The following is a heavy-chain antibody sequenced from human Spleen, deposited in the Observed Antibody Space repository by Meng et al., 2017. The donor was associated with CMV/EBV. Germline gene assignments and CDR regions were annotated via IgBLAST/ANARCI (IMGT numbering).Heavy chain of an antibody. J-gene: IGHJ6*02. D-gene: IGHD6-19*01. CDR2: ISGSGGST. V-gene: IGHV3-23*01. CDR1: YA. CDR3: AKDLYSSGWYMGIHYYYYGMDV. Sequence: YAMSWVRQAPGKGLEWVSAISGSGGSTYYADSVKGRFTISRDNSKNTLYLQMNSLRAEDTAVYYCAKDLYSSGWYMGIHYYYYGMDVWGQGTTVTVSS.